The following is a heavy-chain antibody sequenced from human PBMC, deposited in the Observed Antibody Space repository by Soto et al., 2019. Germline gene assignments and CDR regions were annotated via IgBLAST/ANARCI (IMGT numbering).Heavy chain of an antibody. CDR2: IYYIGNT. Sequence: QLQLQESGSGLVKPSETLSLTCTVSNGSISSRSSYWGWIRQTPGKGLEWIGSIYYIGNTYYNPSLKSRVTISIDTSKTQFSLKLNSVTAADTAVYFCGGQDYGAKGYYLENWGQGTLVTVSS. CDR1: NGSISSRSSY. J-gene: IGHJ4*02. V-gene: IGHV4-39*01. D-gene: IGHD4-17*01. CDR3: GGQDYGAKGYYLEN.